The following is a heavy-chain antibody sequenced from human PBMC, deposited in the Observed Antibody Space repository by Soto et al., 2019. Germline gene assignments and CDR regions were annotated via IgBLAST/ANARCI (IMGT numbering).Heavy chain of an antibody. CDR3: ARETPFYGSGLTDAFDI. D-gene: IGHD3-10*01. J-gene: IGHJ3*02. CDR2: ISAYNGNT. CDR1: GYTFTSYG. V-gene: IGHV1-18*01. Sequence: ASVKVSCKASGYTFTSYGISWVRQAPGQGLEWMGWISAYNGNTNYAQKLQGRVTMTTDTSTSTAYMELRSLRSDDTAVYYCARETPFYGSGLTDAFDIWGQGTMVTVSS.